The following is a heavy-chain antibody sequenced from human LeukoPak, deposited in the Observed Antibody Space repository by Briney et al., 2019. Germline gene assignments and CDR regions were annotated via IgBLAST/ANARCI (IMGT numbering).Heavy chain of an antibody. J-gene: IGHJ4*02. Sequence: PSGTLSLTCGVSGGSITSTNYWTWVRQPPGKGLEWIGEVNLQGSTNYNPSLMGRVAISVDMSENHISLQLTSVTTADTAVYYCAREGGPYRPLDYSGQGTLVTVSS. V-gene: IGHV4-4*02. CDR3: AREGGPYRPLDY. CDR1: GGSITSTNY. CDR2: VNLQGST.